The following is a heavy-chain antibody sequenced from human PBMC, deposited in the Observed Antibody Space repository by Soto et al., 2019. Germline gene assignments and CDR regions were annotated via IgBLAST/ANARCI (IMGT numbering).Heavy chain of an antibody. V-gene: IGHV4-31*03. D-gene: IGHD1-26*01. CDR3: ARGRGGATDGIDY. CDR1: GGSISSGGYY. J-gene: IGHJ4*02. CDR2: IYYSGST. Sequence: PSETLSLTCSVSGGSISSGGYYWSWIRQHPGKGLEWIGYIYYSGSTYYNPSLKSRVTISVDTSKNQFSLKLSSVTAADTAVYYCARGRGGATDGIDYWGQGTLVTVSS.